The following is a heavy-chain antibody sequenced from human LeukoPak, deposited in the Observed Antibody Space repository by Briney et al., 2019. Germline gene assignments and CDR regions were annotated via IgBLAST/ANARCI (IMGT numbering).Heavy chain of an antibody. Sequence: GASVKVSCKASGYTFTSYGISWVRQAPGQGLEGMGWISAYNGNTNYAQKLQGRVTMTTDTSTSTAYMELRSLRSDDTAVYYCARTPVDGYNPYYFDYWGQGTLVTVSS. CDR1: GYTFTSYG. CDR3: ARTPVDGYNPYYFDY. D-gene: IGHD5-24*01. J-gene: IGHJ4*02. CDR2: ISAYNGNT. V-gene: IGHV1-18*01.